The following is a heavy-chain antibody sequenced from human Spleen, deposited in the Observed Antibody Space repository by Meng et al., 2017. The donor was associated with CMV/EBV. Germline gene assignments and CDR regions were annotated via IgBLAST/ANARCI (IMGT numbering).Heavy chain of an antibody. CDR1: YTVTSDG. J-gene: IGHJ4*02. V-gene: IGHV1-18*01. CDR3: ARDVTWELLTWAHYFDY. Sequence: YTVTSDGISGVRQAPGQGLEWMGWISAYNGNTNYAQKLQGRVTMTTDTSTSTAYMELRSLRSDDTAVYYCARDVTWELLTWAHYFDYWGQGTLVTVSS. D-gene: IGHD1-26*01. CDR2: ISAYNGNT.